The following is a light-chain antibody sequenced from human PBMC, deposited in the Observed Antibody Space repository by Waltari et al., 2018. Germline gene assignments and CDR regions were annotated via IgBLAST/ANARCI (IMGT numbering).Light chain of an antibody. Sequence: QSALTQPASVSGSPGQSITISCTGTSSDVGGYNYVSWYQQYPGKAPKLMVYDVSERPSGVSNRFSGSQSGNTASLIISGLQTGDEADYYCCSYAGGASPWVFGGGTKLTVL. CDR3: CSYAGGASPWV. V-gene: IGLV2-23*02. CDR1: SSDVGGYNY. J-gene: IGLJ3*02. CDR2: DVS.